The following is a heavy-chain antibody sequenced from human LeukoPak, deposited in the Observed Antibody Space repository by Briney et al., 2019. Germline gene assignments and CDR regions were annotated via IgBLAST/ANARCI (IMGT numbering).Heavy chain of an antibody. CDR3: ARAHAGEGDGYNLSNREIDY. J-gene: IGHJ4*02. D-gene: IGHD5-24*01. Sequence: SETLSLTCAVYGGSFSGYYWSWIRQPPGKGLEWIGEINHSGSTNYNPSLKSRVTISVDTSKSQFSQKLSSVTAADTAVYYCARAHAGEGDGYNLSNREIDYWGQGTLVTVSS. CDR2: INHSGST. CDR1: GGSFSGYY. V-gene: IGHV4-34*01.